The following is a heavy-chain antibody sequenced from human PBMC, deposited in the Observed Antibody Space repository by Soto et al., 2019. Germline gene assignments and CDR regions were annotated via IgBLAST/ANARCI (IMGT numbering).Heavy chain of an antibody. CDR1: GFTFSTYK. J-gene: IGHJ4*02. Sequence: GSLRLSCAASGFTFSTYKMNWVRQAPGKGLEWISYISESGSTSYSADSVKGRFTISRDNTKNSLYLQMNSLRAEDTAVYYCAKGQDYYDSSGYFLGNIFDSWGQGTLVTVSS. CDR3: AKGQDYYDSSGYFLGNIFDS. CDR2: ISESGSTS. D-gene: IGHD3-22*01. V-gene: IGHV3-48*03.